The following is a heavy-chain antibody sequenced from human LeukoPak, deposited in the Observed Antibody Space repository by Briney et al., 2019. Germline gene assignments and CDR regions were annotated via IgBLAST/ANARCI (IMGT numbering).Heavy chain of an antibody. D-gene: IGHD3-22*01. CDR3: ARGGGDSSGYYYFSVPDYFDY. CDR2: ISAYNGNT. CDR1: GYTFTSYG. Sequence: ASVMVSCKASGYTFTSYGISWVRQAPGQGLEWMGWISAYNGNTNYAQKLQGRVTMTTDTSTSTAYMELRSLRSDDRAVYDCARGGGDSSGYYYFSVPDYFDYWGQGTLVTVSS. J-gene: IGHJ4*02. V-gene: IGHV1-18*01.